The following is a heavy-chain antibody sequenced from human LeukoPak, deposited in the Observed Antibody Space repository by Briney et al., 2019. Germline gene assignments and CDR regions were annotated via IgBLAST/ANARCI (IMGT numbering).Heavy chain of an antibody. CDR1: GGTFSSYA. Sequence: GASVKVSCKASGGTFSSYAISWVRQAPGQGLEWMGGIIPIFGTANYAQKFQGRVTITADESTSTAYMELSSLRSEDTAVYYCARHFLGELPDMDVWGQGTTVTVSS. CDR3: ARHFLGELPDMDV. CDR2: IIPIFGTA. V-gene: IGHV1-69*13. D-gene: IGHD1-26*01. J-gene: IGHJ6*02.